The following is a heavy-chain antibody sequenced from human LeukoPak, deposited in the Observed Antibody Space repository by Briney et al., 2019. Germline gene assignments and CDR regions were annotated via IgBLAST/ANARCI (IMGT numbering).Heavy chain of an antibody. CDR3: ARSGLLWFGELITDHIFDP. J-gene: IGHJ5*02. CDR1: GGSISSYY. V-gene: IGHV4-4*07. D-gene: IGHD3-10*01. Sequence: PSETLSLTCTVSGGSISSYYWSWIRKPAGKGLEWIGRIYTSGSTNYNPSLKSRVTMSVDTSKNQFSLKLSSVTAADTAVYYCARSGLLWFGELITDHIFDPWGQGTLVTVSS. CDR2: IYTSGST.